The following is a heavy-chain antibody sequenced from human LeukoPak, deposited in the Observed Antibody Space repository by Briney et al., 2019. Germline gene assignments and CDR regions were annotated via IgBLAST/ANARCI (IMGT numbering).Heavy chain of an antibody. CDR3: ARTARPDYFDY. D-gene: IGHD6-6*01. CDR1: GGSISSGGYY. V-gene: IGHV4-31*03. Sequence: SETLSLTCTVSGGSISSGGYYWSWIRQHPGKGLEWIGYIYYSGSTYYNPSLKSRVTISVDTSKNQFSLKLSSVTAADTAVYCCARTARPDYFDYWGQGTLVTASS. CDR2: IYYSGST. J-gene: IGHJ4*02.